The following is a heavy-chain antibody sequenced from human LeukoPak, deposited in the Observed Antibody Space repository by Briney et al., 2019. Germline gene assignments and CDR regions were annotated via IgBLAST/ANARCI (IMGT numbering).Heavy chain of an antibody. D-gene: IGHD6-13*01. V-gene: IGHV3-21*01. Sequence: GGPPRLSCAASGFTFSSYSMNWVRQAPGKGLEWVSSIISSSSYIYYADSVKGRFTISRDNAKNSLYLQMNSLGAEETAGYYFAGDCQATGYSSSWTYFRGEAFDIWGQGTMVTVSS. CDR2: IISSSSYI. J-gene: IGHJ3*02. CDR3: AGDCQATGYSSSWTYFRGEAFDI. CDR1: GFTFSSYS.